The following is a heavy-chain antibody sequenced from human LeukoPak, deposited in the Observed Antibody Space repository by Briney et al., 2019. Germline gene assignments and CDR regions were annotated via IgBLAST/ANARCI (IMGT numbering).Heavy chain of an antibody. CDR2: ISGSGGST. CDR3: AKDKGYSSGWPFDY. CDR1: GFTFSSYA. J-gene: IGHJ4*02. V-gene: IGHV3-23*01. Sequence: PGGSLRLSCAASGFTFSSYAMSWVRQAPGKGLEWVSAISGSGGSTYYADSVKGRFTMSRDNSKNTLYLQMNSLRAEDTAVYYCAKDKGYSSGWPFDYWGQGTLVTVSS. D-gene: IGHD6-19*01.